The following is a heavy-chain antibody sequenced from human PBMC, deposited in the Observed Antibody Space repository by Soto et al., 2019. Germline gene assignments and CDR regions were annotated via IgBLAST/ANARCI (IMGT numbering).Heavy chain of an antibody. CDR1: GGSISSGGYY. V-gene: IGHV4-31*03. Sequence: SETLSLTYTVSGGSISSGGYYWSWIRQHPGKGLEWIGYIYYSGSTYYNPSLKSRVTISVDTSKNQFSLKLSSVTAADTAVYYCARGGGYYYYGMDVWGQGTTVTVS. CDR2: IYYSGST. D-gene: IGHD3-16*01. CDR3: ARGGGYYYYGMDV. J-gene: IGHJ6*02.